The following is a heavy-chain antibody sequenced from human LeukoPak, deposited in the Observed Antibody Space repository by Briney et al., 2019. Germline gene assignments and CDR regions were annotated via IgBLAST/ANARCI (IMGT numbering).Heavy chain of an antibody. J-gene: IGHJ3*02. CDR1: GFXFSSYA. CDR2: INNNGGTT. Sequence: GGSLRLSCSASGFXFSSYAIHWVRQAPGKGLEYVSVINNNGGTTYYADSVKGRFTISRDNSKNALYLQMSSLRAEDTAVYYCAKKGYGSGRSDAFDIWGQGTMVTVSS. CDR3: AKKGYGSGRSDAFDI. D-gene: IGHD6-25*01. V-gene: IGHV3-64D*06.